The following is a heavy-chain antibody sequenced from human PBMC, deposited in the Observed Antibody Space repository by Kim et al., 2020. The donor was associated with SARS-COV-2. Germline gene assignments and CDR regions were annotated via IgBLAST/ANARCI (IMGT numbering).Heavy chain of an antibody. D-gene: IGHD2-21*02. Sequence: SVKVSCKASGFTFTSSAVQWVRQARGQRLEWIGWIVVGSGNTNYAQKFQERVTITRDMSTSTAYMELSSLRSEDTAVYYCAATPRGVTAIFDYYYGMDVWGQGTTVTVSS. CDR1: GFTFTSSA. CDR3: AATPRGVTAIFDYYYGMDV. J-gene: IGHJ6*02. V-gene: IGHV1-58*01. CDR2: IVVGSGNT.